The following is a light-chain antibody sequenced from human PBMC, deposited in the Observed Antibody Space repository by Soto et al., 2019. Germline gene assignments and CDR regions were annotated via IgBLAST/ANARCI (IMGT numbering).Light chain of an antibody. Sequence: QSALTQPPSASGSPGQSVAISCTGTSSDVGGYNYVSWYQQHPGKAPKLMIYEVNKRPSGVPDRFSGSKSGNTASLTVSGHQAEDEADSYCSSYAGSSNVFGTGTKLTVL. V-gene: IGLV2-8*01. CDR1: SSDVGGYNY. CDR2: EVN. CDR3: SSYAGSSNV. J-gene: IGLJ6*01.